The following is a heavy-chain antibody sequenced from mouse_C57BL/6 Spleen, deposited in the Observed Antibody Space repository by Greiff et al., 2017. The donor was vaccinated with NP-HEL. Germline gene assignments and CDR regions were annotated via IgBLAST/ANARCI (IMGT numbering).Heavy chain of an antibody. CDR3: ARETHYARWFDV. D-gene: IGHD1-1*01. CDR2: IYPGDGDT. Sequence: QVQLQQSGAELVKPGASVKISCKASGYAFSSYWMNWVKQRPGKGLEWIGQIYPGDGDTNYNGKFKGKATLTADKSSSTAYMQLSSLTSEDSAVYFCARETHYARWFDVWGTGTTVTVSS. V-gene: IGHV1-80*01. CDR1: GYAFSSYW. J-gene: IGHJ1*03.